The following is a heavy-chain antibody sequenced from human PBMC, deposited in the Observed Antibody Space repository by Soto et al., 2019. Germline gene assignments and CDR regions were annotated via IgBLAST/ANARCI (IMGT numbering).Heavy chain of an antibody. Sequence: GGSLRLSCAASGFTFSSYAMSWVRQAPGKGLEWVSAISGSGGSTYYADSVKGRFTISRDNSKNTLYLQMNSLRAEDTAVYYCAKTVLRFLEWYYFDYWGQGTLVTVSS. J-gene: IGHJ4*02. V-gene: IGHV3-23*01. CDR2: ISGSGGST. CDR3: AKTVLRFLEWYYFDY. D-gene: IGHD3-3*01. CDR1: GFTFSSYA.